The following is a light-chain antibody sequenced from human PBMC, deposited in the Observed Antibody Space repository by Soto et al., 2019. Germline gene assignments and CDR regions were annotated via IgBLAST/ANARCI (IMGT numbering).Light chain of an antibody. CDR3: QQYNNWPMYT. CDR1: QSVSTN. Sequence: EIVMTQSPATLSVSPGERATLSCRASQSVSTNLAWYQQKPGQAPGLLIYGASTRATGIPARFSGSGSGTEFTLTISSLQSEDFAVYYCQQYNNWPMYTFGQGTKLEI. CDR2: GAS. V-gene: IGKV3-15*01. J-gene: IGKJ2*01.